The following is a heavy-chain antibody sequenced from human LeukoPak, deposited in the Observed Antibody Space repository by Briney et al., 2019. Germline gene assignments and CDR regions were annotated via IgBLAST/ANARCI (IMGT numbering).Heavy chain of an antibody. CDR1: GFTFDDYA. D-gene: IGHD3-3*01. J-gene: IGHJ6*03. CDR3: ARTVKTYYDFWSGYYSSYYYYYMDV. V-gene: IGHV3-9*01. Sequence: GGSLRLSCAASGFTFDDYAMHWLRQAPGKRLEWVSRISWNSDNKDYADSVEGRFTLSRQKAKNSLYLQMNSLRAEDTAVYYCARTVKTYYDFWSGYYSSYYYYYMDVWGKGTTVTVSS. CDR2: ISWNSDNK.